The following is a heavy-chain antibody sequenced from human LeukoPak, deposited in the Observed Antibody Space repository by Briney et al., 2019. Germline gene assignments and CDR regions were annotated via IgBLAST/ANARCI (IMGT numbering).Heavy chain of an antibody. D-gene: IGHD1-26*01. CDR3: ASIRGTFGY. CDR1: GFTFSDHF. CDR2: TRNKANSYIT. Sequence: GGSLRLSCAASGFTFSDHFLDWVRQAPGKGLEWVGRTRNKANSYITEYAASVKVRFIISRDDSKNSLYLQMSSLKTDDTAMYYCASIRGTFGYWGQGTLVTVSS. V-gene: IGHV3-72*01. J-gene: IGHJ4*02.